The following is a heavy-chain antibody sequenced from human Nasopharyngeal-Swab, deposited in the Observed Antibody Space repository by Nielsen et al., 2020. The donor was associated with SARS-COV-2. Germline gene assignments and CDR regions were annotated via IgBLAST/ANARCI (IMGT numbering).Heavy chain of an antibody. D-gene: IGHD3-22*01. J-gene: IGHJ3*02. CDR1: GFTFSSYS. V-gene: IGHV3-21*01. Sequence: GGSLRLSCAASGFTFSSYSMNWVRQAPGKGLEWVSSISSSSSYIYYADSVKDRFTISRDNAKNSLYLQMNSLRAEDTAVYYCARLIYYYDSSGPDAFDIWGQGTMVTVSS. CDR2: ISSSSSYI. CDR3: ARLIYYYDSSGPDAFDI.